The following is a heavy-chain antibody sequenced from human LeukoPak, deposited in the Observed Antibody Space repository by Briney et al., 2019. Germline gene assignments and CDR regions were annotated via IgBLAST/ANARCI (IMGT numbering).Heavy chain of an antibody. Sequence: GGSLRLSCAASGFTFSSYCMTWVRQAPGKGLEWVSYISGNSSTIYYADSVKGRFTISRDNAKNSLYLQMNSLRAEDTAVYYCARDRVEMATLGTFDMWGQGTMVTVSS. D-gene: IGHD5-24*01. CDR1: GFTFSSYC. CDR3: ARDRVEMATLGTFDM. V-gene: IGHV3-48*01. CDR2: ISGNSSTI. J-gene: IGHJ3*02.